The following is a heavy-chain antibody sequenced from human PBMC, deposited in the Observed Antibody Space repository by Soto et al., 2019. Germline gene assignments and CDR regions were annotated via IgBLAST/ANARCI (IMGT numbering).Heavy chain of an antibody. CDR2: IYSDGSSY. Sequence: QVQLLESGGGVVQPGRSLRLSCVASGFTLTNNGMHWVRQAPGQGLEWVAVIYSDGSSYYYGDSVRGRFTISRDTSKNTLFLEMNSLTTADTAVYYCAKDRGLAESGTWSHYYYGMDVWGQGTSVTVS. D-gene: IGHD1-26*01. J-gene: IGHJ6*02. CDR3: AKDRGLAESGTWSHYYYGMDV. CDR1: GFTLTNNG. V-gene: IGHV3-30*18.